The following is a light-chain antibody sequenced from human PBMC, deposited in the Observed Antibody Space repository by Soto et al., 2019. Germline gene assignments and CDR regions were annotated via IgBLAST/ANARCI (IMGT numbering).Light chain of an antibody. V-gene: IGKV3-20*01. J-gene: IGKJ1*01. Sequence: EIVLTQSPGTLSLSPGERATLSCRASQSVSSSYFGWYQQKAGEASRLLIYGASSTATGIPDRFSGSWYGKDFTLTSSRLEAEDLAFYYRQHYGSSPWTFGQGTKVEIK. CDR2: GAS. CDR3: QHYGSSPWT. CDR1: QSVSSSY.